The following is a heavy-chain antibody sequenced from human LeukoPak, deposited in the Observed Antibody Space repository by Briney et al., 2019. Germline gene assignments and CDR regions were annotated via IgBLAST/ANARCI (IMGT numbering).Heavy chain of an antibody. CDR1: GFTFDDYA. J-gene: IGHJ4*02. Sequence: PGGSLRLSCAASGFTFDDYAMHWVRQAPGKGLEWVSGISWNSGSIGYADSVKGRFTISRDNAKNSLYLQMNSLRAEDTALYYCARGVDYYYDSSGYLDYWGQGTLVTVSS. CDR2: ISWNSGSI. D-gene: IGHD3-22*01. V-gene: IGHV3-9*01. CDR3: ARGVDYYYDSSGYLDY.